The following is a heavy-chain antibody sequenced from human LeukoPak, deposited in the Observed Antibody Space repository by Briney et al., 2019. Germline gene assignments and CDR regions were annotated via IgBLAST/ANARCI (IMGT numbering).Heavy chain of an antibody. CDR1: GFTFSSYG. CDR3: ARRAGDYSHPYDY. Sequence: GGTLRLSCAASGFTFSSYGMSWVRQAPGKGLEWVSFIYSGGNTYYADSVKGRFTISRNNSKNTVHLQMNSLRAEDTAMYYCARRAGDYSHPYDYWGQGTLVTVSS. V-gene: IGHV3-53*01. D-gene: IGHD3-22*01. J-gene: IGHJ4*02. CDR2: IYSGGNT.